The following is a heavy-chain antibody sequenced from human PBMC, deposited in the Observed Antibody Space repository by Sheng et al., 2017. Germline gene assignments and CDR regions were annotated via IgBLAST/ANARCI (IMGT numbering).Heavy chain of an antibody. CDR3: ARDLKVSSSWYFDY. Sequence: QVQLQESGPGLVKPSETLSLTCAVSGYSINSGYYWGWIRQPPGKGLEWIGSIYHSGSTYYNPSLKSRVTISVDTSKNQFSLKLSSVTAADTAVYYCARDLKVSSSWYFDYWGQGTLVTVSS. V-gene: IGHV4-38-2*02. CDR2: IYHSGST. CDR1: GYSINSGYY. D-gene: IGHD6-13*01. J-gene: IGHJ4*02.